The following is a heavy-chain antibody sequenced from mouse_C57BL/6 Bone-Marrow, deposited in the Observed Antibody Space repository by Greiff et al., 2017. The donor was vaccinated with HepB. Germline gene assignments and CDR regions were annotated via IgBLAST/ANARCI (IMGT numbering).Heavy chain of an antibody. CDR3: ARRDYYGSSSWYFDV. V-gene: IGHV1-85*01. CDR2: IYPRDGST. CDR1: GYTFTSYD. D-gene: IGHD1-1*01. Sequence: QVHVKQSGPELVKPGASVKLSCKASGYTFTSYDINWVKQRPGQGLEWIGWIYPRDGSTKYNEKFKGKATLTVDTSSSTAYMELHSLTSEDSAVYFCARRDYYGSSSWYFDVWGTGTTVTVSS. J-gene: IGHJ1*03.